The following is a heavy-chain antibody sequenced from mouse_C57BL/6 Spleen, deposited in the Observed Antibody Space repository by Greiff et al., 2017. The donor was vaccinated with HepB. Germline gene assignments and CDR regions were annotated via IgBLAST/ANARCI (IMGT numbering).Heavy chain of an antibody. CDR2: INPSNGGT. CDR3: AICDPAHYYGSSEGYFDV. Sequence: VQLQQPGTELVKPGASVKLSCKASGYTFTSYWMHWVKQRPGQGLEWIGNINPSNGGTNYNEKFKSKATLTVDKSSSTAYMQLSSLTSEDSAVYYFAICDPAHYYGSSEGYFDVWGTGTTVTVSS. D-gene: IGHD1-1*01. J-gene: IGHJ1*03. CDR1: GYTFTSYW. V-gene: IGHV1-53*01.